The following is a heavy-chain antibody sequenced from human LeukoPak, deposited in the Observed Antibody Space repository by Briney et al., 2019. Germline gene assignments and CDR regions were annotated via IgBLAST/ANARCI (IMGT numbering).Heavy chain of an antibody. Sequence: SQTLSLTCTVSGGSISSDGYYWSWIRQPPGKGLEWIGHIHHSGSTHYNSSLKSRVTISMNRSENQVSLKLNSVTAADTAMYYCARKRTMVRGMSWFDPWGQETLVTVSS. J-gene: IGHJ5*02. CDR2: IHHSGST. CDR3: ARKRTMVRGMSWFDP. D-gene: IGHD3-10*01. V-gene: IGHV4-30-2*01. CDR1: GGSISSDGYY.